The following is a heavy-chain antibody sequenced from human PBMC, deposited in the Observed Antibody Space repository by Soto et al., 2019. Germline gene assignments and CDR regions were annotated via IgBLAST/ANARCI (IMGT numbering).Heavy chain of an antibody. D-gene: IGHD3-22*01. J-gene: IGHJ3*02. V-gene: IGHV1-3*01. CDR1: GYTFTSYA. Sequence: ASVKVSCKASGYTFTSYAMHWVRQAPGQRLEWMGWINAGNANTKYSQKFQGRVTITRDTSASTAYMELSSLRSEDTAVYYCASPVGYYDSTGYAFDIWGQGTMVTVSS. CDR3: ASPVGYYDSTGYAFDI. CDR2: INAGNANT.